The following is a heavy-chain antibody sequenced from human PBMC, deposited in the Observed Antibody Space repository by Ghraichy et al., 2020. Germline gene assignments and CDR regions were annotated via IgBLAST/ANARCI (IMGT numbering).Heavy chain of an antibody. CDR3: ARDPRFLEWLFSPPGGWFDP. V-gene: IGHV1-3*01. Sequence: ASVKVSCKASGYTFTSYAMHWVRQAPGQRLEWMGWINAGNGNTKYSQKFQGRVTITRDTSASTAYMELSSLRSEDTAVYYCARDPRFLEWLFSPPGGWFDPWGQGTLVTVSS. CDR2: INAGNGNT. J-gene: IGHJ5*02. CDR1: GYTFTSYA. D-gene: IGHD3-3*01.